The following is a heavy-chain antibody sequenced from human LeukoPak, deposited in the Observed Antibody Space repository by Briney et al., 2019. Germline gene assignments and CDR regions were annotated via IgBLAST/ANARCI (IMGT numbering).Heavy chain of an antibody. J-gene: IGHJ3*02. D-gene: IGHD3-22*01. V-gene: IGHV5-51*01. CDR2: IYPGDSDT. CDR3: ARHRGYDSSGYRDAFDI. Sequence: GESLKISCKGSGYSFSSYWIAWVRQMPGKGLEWMGIIYPGDSDTRYSPSFQGQVTISADKPISTAYLQWSSLKASDTAMYYCARHRGYDSSGYRDAFDIWGQGTMVTVSS. CDR1: GYSFSSYW.